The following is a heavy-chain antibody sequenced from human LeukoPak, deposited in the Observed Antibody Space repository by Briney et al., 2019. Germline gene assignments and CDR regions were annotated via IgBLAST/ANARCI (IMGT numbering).Heavy chain of an antibody. CDR3: ARSLFRFLERSYRAHYYYYMDV. CDR1: GYTFTSYD. V-gene: IGHV1-8*01. Sequence: ASVKVSCKASGYTFTSYDINWVRQATGQGLEWMGWMNPNSGNTGYAQKFQGRVTITADKSTSTAYMELSSLRSEDTAVYYCARSLFRFLERSYRAHYYYYMDVWGKGTTVTVSS. CDR2: MNPNSGNT. J-gene: IGHJ6*03. D-gene: IGHD3-3*01.